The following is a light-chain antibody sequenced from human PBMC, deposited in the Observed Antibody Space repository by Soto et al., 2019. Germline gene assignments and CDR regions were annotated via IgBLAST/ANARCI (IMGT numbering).Light chain of an antibody. CDR1: SSNIGSNS. J-gene: IGLJ3*02. CDR2: NNN. CDR3: APWDDSLNGPV. V-gene: IGLV1-44*01. Sequence: QSVLTQPPSASGTPGQRVTISCSGSSSNIGSNSVNWYRQLPGTAPKLLIYNNNQRPSGVPDRFSGSKSGTSASLAISGLQSEDEADYYCAPWDDSLNGPVFGGGTKVTVL.